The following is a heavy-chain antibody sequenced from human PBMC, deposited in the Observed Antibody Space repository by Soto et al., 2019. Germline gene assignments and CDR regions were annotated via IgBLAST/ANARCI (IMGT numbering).Heavy chain of an antibody. D-gene: IGHD1-26*01. CDR1: GFTFAHYP. V-gene: IGHV3-74*01. CDR3: ARVGVGAHFFDY. CDR2: MNHEGNTK. J-gene: IGHJ4*02. Sequence: GSLRLSCAASGFTFAHYPMHWVRHAPGKGLVWVSLMNHEGNTKIYADSVKGRFTISRDNAKNTLYLQMNSLRAEDTAVYYCARVGVGAHFFDYLGQGTPVTGSS.